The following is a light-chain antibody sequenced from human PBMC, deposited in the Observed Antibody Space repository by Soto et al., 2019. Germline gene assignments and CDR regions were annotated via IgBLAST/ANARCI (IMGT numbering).Light chain of an antibody. J-gene: IGKJ1*01. CDR2: WAS. V-gene: IGKV4-1*01. CDR1: QSVLYSPNNKNY. Sequence: DIVMTQSPDSLAVSLGERATINCKSSQSVLYSPNNKNYLAWYQQKPGQPPKLLIYWASARESGVPDRFSGSGSGTDFTLTISSLQAEDVAVYYCQQYYGTPQPFGQGTKVEI. CDR3: QQYYGTPQP.